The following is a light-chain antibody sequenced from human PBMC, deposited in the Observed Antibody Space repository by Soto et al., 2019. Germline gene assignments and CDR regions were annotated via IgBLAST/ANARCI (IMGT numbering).Light chain of an antibody. CDR1: QSVSSN. V-gene: IGKV3-20*01. J-gene: IGKJ5*01. CDR2: GAS. Sequence: EIVMTQSTATLSVSPGERATLSCRASQSVSSNLAWYQQKPGQAPRLLIYGASSRATGIPDRFSGSGSGRDFTLTISRLEPEDLAVYYCQQYGSSRFGQGTRLEIK. CDR3: QQYGSSR.